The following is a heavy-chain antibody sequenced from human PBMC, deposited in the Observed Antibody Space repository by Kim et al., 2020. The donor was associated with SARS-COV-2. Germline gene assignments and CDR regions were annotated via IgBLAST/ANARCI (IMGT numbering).Heavy chain of an antibody. CDR3: VRETPDSSGYYVAPGDHDAFDI. V-gene: IGHV4-61*01. J-gene: IGHJ3*02. D-gene: IGHD3-22*01. Sequence: SETLSLTCTVSGGSVSSGSYYWSWIRQPPGKGLEWIGYIYYSGSTNYNPSLKSRVTISVDTSKNQFSLKLSSVTAADTAVYYCVRETPDSSGYYVAPGDHDAFDIWGQGTMVTVSS. CDR1: GGSVSSGSYY. CDR2: IYYSGST.